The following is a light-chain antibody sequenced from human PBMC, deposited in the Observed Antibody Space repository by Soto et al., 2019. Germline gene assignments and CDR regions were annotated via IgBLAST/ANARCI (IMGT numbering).Light chain of an antibody. CDR3: QQRSDWPPIT. J-gene: IGKJ5*01. V-gene: IGKV3-11*01. CDR1: QSVSTY. CDR2: DAS. Sequence: EIVLTQSPATLSLSPGKRATLSCRASQSVSTYLAWYQQKPGQAPRLLIYDASNRATGIPARFTGSGSGTDFTLTISSLEPEDFALYYCQQRSDWPPITFGQGTLLESK.